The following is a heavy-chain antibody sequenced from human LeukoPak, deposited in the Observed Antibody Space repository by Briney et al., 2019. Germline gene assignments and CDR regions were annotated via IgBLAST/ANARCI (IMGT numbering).Heavy chain of an antibody. Sequence: ESGPTLAHPTPPRTLTCTFYGFSGSTSGVGVGWIRQPPEKDVEWLALSEWNDDKRYIPSLKSRLTITKDTSNNQVVLTMTNMDPVHTATYYCAHRQLRGYSYGKDYFDYWGQGTLVTVSS. D-gene: IGHD5-18*01. V-gene: IGHV2-5*01. CDR2: SEWNDDK. CDR3: AHRQLRGYSYGKDYFDY. J-gene: IGHJ4*02. CDR1: GFSGSTSGVG.